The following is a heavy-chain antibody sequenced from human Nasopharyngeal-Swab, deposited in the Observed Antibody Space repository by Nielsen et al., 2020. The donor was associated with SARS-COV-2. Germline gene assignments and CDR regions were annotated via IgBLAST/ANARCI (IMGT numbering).Heavy chain of an antibody. CDR2: IYHSGTT. V-gene: IGHV4-4*02. CDR3: ARPSPGRGFDS. J-gene: IGHJ4*02. Sequence: VRQAPGKGLEWIGEIYHSGTTNYNPSLKSRVTVSVDKSKNHFSLNLTSVTAADTAIYYCARPSPGRGFDSWGQGTLVTVSS. D-gene: IGHD3-10*01.